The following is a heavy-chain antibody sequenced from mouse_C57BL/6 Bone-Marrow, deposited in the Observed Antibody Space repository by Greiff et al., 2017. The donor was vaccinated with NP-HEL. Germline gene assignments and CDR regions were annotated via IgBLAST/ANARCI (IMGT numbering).Heavy chain of an antibody. D-gene: IGHD3-2*02. V-gene: IGHV1-26*01. CDR1: GYTFTDYY. Sequence: VQLQQSGPELVKPGASVKISCKASGYTFTDYYMNWVKQSHGKSLEWIGDINPNNGGTSYNQKFKGKATLTVDKSSSTAYMELRSLTSEDSSVYYCARWGTAQATFWFAYWGQGTLVTVSA. CDR3: ARWGTAQATFWFAY. J-gene: IGHJ3*01. CDR2: INPNNGGT.